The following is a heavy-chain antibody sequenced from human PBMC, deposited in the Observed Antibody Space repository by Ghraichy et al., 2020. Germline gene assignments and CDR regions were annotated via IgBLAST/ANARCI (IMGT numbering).Heavy chain of an antibody. Sequence: ASVKVSCKVPGNTFTTYGVNWVRQAPEQGLEWMGWINIYNGDTRYAQNVQGRVTMTTDTSTNTAYMELRSLTSDDTAVYYCARVDCVTTSCSSIRTWFDPWGQGTLVTVSS. J-gene: IGHJ5*02. CDR3: ARVDCVTTSCSSIRTWFDP. CDR1: GNTFTTYG. D-gene: IGHD2-21*01. V-gene: IGHV1-18*01. CDR2: INIYNGDT.